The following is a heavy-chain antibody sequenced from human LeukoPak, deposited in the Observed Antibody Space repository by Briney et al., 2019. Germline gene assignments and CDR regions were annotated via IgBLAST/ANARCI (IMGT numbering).Heavy chain of an antibody. D-gene: IGHD1-26*01. CDR3: AKHMRATNTYSFFGLDV. J-gene: IGHJ6*02. Sequence: GRSLRLSCAATGFTFKDYGMHWVWQPPGKGPEWVSSINWNGGGTDYADSVKGRFTISRDNAKNSLHLQLSSLRPEDTALYYCAKHMRATNTYSFFGLDVWGQGTTVTVSS. CDR2: INWNGGGT. CDR1: GFTFKDYG. V-gene: IGHV3-9*01.